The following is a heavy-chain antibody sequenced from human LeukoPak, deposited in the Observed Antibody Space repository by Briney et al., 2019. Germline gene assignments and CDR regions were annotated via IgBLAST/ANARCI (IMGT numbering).Heavy chain of an antibody. CDR1: GFTFSSYD. CDR3: VRAPPGSGWLIDY. Sequence: GESLKISCAASGFTFSSYDMFWVRQGTGKGLEWVSAINTAGDTNYPDSVKGRFTISRENAKNSLYLQMNSLRVGDTAVYYCVRAPPGSGWLIDYWGQGTLVAVSS. CDR2: INTAGDT. D-gene: IGHD6-19*01. J-gene: IGHJ4*02. V-gene: IGHV3-13*04.